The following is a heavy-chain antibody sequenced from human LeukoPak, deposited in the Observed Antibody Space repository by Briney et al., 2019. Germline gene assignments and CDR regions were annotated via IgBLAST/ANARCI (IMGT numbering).Heavy chain of an antibody. J-gene: IGHJ5*02. CDR3: AGWGTYASTSNWFDP. CDR1: GDSISKSRHF. D-gene: IGHD2-2*01. V-gene: IGHV4-39*07. CDR2: IYNSGRT. Sequence: SETLSLTCNVSGDSISKSRHFWAWIRQSPGRGLQWIGYIYNSGRTYYNTSLKSRVTISVDTSKNQFSLSLGSVTAADTAVYYCAGWGTYASTSNWFDPWGQGTLVTVSS.